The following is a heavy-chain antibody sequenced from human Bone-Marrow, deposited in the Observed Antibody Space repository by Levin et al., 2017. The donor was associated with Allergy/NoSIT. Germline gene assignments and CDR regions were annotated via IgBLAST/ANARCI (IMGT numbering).Heavy chain of an antibody. J-gene: IGHJ4*02. CDR2: IYHLGST. V-gene: IGHV4-4*02. Sequence: SETLSLTCDVSGDSIIGSKWWSWVRQSPGKGLEWIGEIYHLGSTNYNPSFKSRVTISVDNSKNQFSLKFTSMTAADTAVYYCTRGDGSVLDSWGQGALVTVSS. CDR1: GDSIIGSKW. CDR3: TRGDGSVLDS. D-gene: IGHD5-24*01.